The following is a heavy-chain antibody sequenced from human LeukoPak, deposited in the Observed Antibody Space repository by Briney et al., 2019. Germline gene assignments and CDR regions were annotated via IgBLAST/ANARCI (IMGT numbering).Heavy chain of an antibody. CDR3: AKPVRGYSYGPPYYFDY. CDR1: RFSFRTYG. CDR2: IRYDGSEK. J-gene: IGHJ4*02. Sequence: PGGSLRLSCVASRFSFRTYGMHWIRQAPGKGLEWVAFIRYDGSEKYYVDAVKGRFTISRDNSRDTLYLEMNSLRGEDTAVYYCAKPVRGYSYGPPYYFDYWGQGTLVTVSS. V-gene: IGHV3-30*02. D-gene: IGHD5-18*01.